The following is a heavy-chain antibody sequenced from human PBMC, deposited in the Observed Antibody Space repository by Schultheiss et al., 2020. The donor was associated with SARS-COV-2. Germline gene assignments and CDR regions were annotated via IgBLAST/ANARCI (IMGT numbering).Heavy chain of an antibody. Sequence: SETLSLTCAVYGGSFSGYYWSWIRQPPGKGLEWIGEINHSGSTNYNPSLKSRVTISVDTSKNQFSLKLSSVTAADTAVYYCARGVLSGKRSVVVIAIRRGWFDPWGHGTLVTVSS. CDR2: INHSGST. J-gene: IGHJ5*02. CDR3: ARGVLSGKRSVVVIAIRRGWFDP. V-gene: IGHV4-34*01. CDR1: GGSFSGYY. D-gene: IGHD2-21*01.